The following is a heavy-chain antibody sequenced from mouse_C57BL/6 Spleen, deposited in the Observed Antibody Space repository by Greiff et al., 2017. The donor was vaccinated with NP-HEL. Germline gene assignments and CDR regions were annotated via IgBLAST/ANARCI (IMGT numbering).Heavy chain of an antibody. V-gene: IGHV1-81*01. CDR1: GYTFTSYG. Sequence: VQLQQSGAELARPGASVKLSCKASGYTFTSYGISWVKQRTGQGLEWIGEIYPRSGNTYYNEKFKGKATMTADKSSSTAYMELRSLTSEDSAVYFCARMGITTVVAPCYFDYWGQGTTLTVSS. J-gene: IGHJ2*01. D-gene: IGHD1-1*01. CDR2: IYPRSGNT. CDR3: ARMGITTVVAPCYFDY.